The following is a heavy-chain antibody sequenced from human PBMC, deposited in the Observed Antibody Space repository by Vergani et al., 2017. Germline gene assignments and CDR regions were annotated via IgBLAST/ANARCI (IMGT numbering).Heavy chain of an antibody. V-gene: IGHV1-69*01. D-gene: IGHD2-2*01. CDR3: ARGPAAMGYYYYYMDV. Sequence: QVQLVQSGAEVKKPGSSVKVSCKASGGTFSSYAISWVRQAPGQGLEWMGGIIPIFGTANYAQKFPGRVTITADESTSTAHMEVSSLRSEDTAVYYCARGPAAMGYYYYYMDVWGKGTTVTVSS. J-gene: IGHJ6*03. CDR1: GGTFSSYA. CDR2: IIPIFGTA.